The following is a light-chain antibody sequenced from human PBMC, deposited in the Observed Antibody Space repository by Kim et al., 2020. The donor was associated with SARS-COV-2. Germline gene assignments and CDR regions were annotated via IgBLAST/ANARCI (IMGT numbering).Light chain of an antibody. V-gene: IGLV1-51*01. CDR1: SAIIGNKY. CDR2: DDN. Sequence: GQKGTISWSGSSAIIGNKYVTWCQQLPGTAPKLLVYDDNKRPSGVPDRFAGSKCGTSATLGITGLRTGDEADYYCVTWDSSLSAWVFGGGTQLTVL. CDR3: VTWDSSLSAWV. J-gene: IGLJ3*02.